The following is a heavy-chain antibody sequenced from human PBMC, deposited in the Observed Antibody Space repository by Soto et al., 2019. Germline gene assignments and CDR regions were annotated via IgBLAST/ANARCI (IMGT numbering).Heavy chain of an antibody. CDR3: ARTPDCTNGVCSAGFDY. D-gene: IGHD2-8*01. J-gene: IGHJ4*02. Sequence: LRLSCAASGFTFSDYYMSWIRQAPGKGLEWVSYISSSSSYTNYADSVKGRFTISRDNAKNSLYLQMNSLRAEDTAVYYCARTPDCTNGVCSAGFDYWGQGTLVTVSS. CDR1: GFTFSDYY. CDR2: ISSSSSYT. V-gene: IGHV3-11*06.